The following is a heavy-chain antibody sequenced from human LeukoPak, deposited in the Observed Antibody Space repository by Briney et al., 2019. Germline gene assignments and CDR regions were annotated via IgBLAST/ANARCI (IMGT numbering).Heavy chain of an antibody. Sequence: ASVKVSCKASGYTFTGYYMHWVRQAPGQGLEWMGWINPNSGGTNYAQKLQGRVTMTTDTSTSTAYMELRSLRSDDTAVYYCAREDCSGGSCYEDWGQGTLVTVSS. CDR1: GYTFTGYY. D-gene: IGHD2-15*01. J-gene: IGHJ4*02. V-gene: IGHV1-2*02. CDR2: INPNSGGT. CDR3: AREDCSGGSCYED.